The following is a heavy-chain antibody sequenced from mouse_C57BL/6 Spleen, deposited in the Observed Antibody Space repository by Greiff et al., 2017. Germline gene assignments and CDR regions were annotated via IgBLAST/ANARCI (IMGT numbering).Heavy chain of an antibody. D-gene: IGHD2-1*01. CDR2: IYPGSGST. J-gene: IGHJ2*01. CDR1: GYTFTSYW. Sequence: VQLQQPGAELVKPGASVKMSCKASGYTFTSYWITWVKQRPGQGLEWIGDIYPGSGSTNYNEKFKSKATLTVDTSSSTAYMQLSSLTSEDSAVYYCARSLYGNYNFDYWGQGTTLTVSS. CDR3: ARSLYGNYNFDY. V-gene: IGHV1-55*01.